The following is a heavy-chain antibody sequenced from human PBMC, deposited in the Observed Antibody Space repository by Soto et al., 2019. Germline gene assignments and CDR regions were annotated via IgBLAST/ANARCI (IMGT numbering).Heavy chain of an antibody. CDR3: ARDRVESGYPEYFQH. Sequence: EVQLVESGGGLIQPGGSLRLSCAASGFTVSSNYMSWVRQAPGKGLEWVSVIYSGGSTYYADSVKGRFTLSRDNSKNTLYLQMSRLRAEDTAVYYCARDRVESGYPEYFQHWGQGTLVTVSS. D-gene: IGHD3-22*01. J-gene: IGHJ1*01. V-gene: IGHV3-53*01. CDR1: GFTVSSNY. CDR2: IYSGGST.